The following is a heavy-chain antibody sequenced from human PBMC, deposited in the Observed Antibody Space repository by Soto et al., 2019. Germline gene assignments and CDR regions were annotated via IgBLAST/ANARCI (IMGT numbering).Heavy chain of an antibody. CDR1: GFSLSTTEVG. CDR2: IYWDDDK. J-gene: IGHJ4*02. CDR3: ARRPQWLAPFDH. D-gene: IGHD6-19*01. V-gene: IGHV2-5*02. Sequence: SGPTLVNPTQTLTLTCTFSGFSLSTTEVGVGWIRQPPGEALEWLALIYWDDDKRYSPSLKSRLTITKDTFNNKVVLTMSNMDPVDTATYFCARRPQWLAPFDHWGQGIMVTVSS.